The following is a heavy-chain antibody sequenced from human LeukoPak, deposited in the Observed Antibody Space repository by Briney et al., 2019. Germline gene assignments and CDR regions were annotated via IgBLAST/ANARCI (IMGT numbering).Heavy chain of an antibody. V-gene: IGHV4-59*08. J-gene: IGHJ4*02. D-gene: IGHD1-26*01. CDR3: ARHAGAPAYFDY. CDR1: GGSISSYF. CDR2: IYYSGST. Sequence: SETLSLTCTVSGGSISSYFWSWIRQPPGKGLEWIGCIYYSGSTNYNPSLKSRVTISVDTSKNQFSLKLSSVTAADTAVYFCARHAGAPAYFDYWGQGILVTVSS.